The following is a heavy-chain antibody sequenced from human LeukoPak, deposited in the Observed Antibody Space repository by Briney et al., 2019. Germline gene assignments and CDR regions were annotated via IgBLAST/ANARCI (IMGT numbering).Heavy chain of an antibody. V-gene: IGHV1-8*01. CDR2: MNPHSGNT. Sequence: ASVKVSCKASGYTFNSYDINWMRQATGQGLEWMGWMNPHSGNTGYAQKFQGGVTVTRDTSINTVYMELNSLRSEDTAVYFCARGSQGQYRGYVFGFWGQGTLVTVSS. CDR3: ARGSQGQYRGYVFGF. D-gene: IGHD5-12*01. CDR1: GYTFNSYD. J-gene: IGHJ4*02.